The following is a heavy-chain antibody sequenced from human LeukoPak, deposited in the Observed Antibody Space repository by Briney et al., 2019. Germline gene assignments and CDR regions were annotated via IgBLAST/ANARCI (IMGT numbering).Heavy chain of an antibody. CDR1: GFTFSSYA. V-gene: IGHV3-30-3*01. CDR3: VRGNSGSRTTPFDY. D-gene: IGHD6-19*01. J-gene: IGHJ4*02. Sequence: GGSLRLSCAASGFTFSSYAMHWVRQAPGKGLEWVAVISYDGSNKYYADSVKGRFTISRDNAKNTLFLQMTSLRAEDTAVYYCVRGNSGSRTTPFDYWGQGTLVTVSS. CDR2: ISYDGSNK.